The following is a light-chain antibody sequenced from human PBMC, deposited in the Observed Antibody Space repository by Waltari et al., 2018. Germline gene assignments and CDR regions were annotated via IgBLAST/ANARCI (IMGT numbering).Light chain of an antibody. CDR2: DAS. CDR3: QQANRFPLT. J-gene: IGKJ4*01. CDR1: QGINIC. Sequence: DIQMTQSPSSVSASVGDKVTTTCRASQGINICLAWYQQKPGKAPKLLIYDASSLQTGVPSRFSGSESGTDFTLTISSLQPEDFATYYCQQANRFPLTFGGGTKVELK. V-gene: IGKV1-12*01.